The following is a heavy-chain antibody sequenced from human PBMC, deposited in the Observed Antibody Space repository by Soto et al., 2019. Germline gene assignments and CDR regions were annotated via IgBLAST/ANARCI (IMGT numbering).Heavy chain of an antibody. D-gene: IGHD2-2*01. J-gene: IGHJ5*02. CDR1: GFTFGRYN. Sequence: PGGSLRLSCAVSGFTFGRYNMNWVRQAPGKGLEWIAYISTRSTTIYYADSVKGRFTISRENAKNSLYLQMDSLRDEDTATYYCARESDHYASFDPWGQGT. CDR3: ARESDHYASFDP. CDR2: ISTRSTTI. V-gene: IGHV3-48*02.